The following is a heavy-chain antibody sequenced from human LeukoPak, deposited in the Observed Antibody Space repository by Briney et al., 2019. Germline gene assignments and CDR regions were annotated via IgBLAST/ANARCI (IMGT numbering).Heavy chain of an antibody. V-gene: IGHV5-10-1*01. CDR1: GYSFTSYW. Sequence: GESLKISCKGSGYSFTSYWISWVRQMPGKGLEWMGRIDPSDSYTNYSPSFQGHVIISADKSISTAYLQWSSLKASDTAMYYCATSLRGYSGYDWNYWGQGTLVTVSS. CDR3: ATSLRGYSGYDWNY. CDR2: IDPSDSYT. J-gene: IGHJ4*02. D-gene: IGHD5-12*01.